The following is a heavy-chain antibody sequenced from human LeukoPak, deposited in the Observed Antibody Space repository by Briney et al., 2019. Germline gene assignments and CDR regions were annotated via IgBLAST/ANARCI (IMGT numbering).Heavy chain of an antibody. Sequence: ASVKVSFKASGYTFTDYYMHWVRQAPGQGLEWMGWINPNSGGTNYAQKFQGRVTMTRDTSISTAYMELSRLRSDDTAVYYCARDLVYYDSSGYPDYWGQGTLVTVSS. CDR3: ARDLVYYDSSGYPDY. D-gene: IGHD3-22*01. J-gene: IGHJ4*02. CDR1: GYTFTDYY. V-gene: IGHV1-2*02. CDR2: INPNSGGT.